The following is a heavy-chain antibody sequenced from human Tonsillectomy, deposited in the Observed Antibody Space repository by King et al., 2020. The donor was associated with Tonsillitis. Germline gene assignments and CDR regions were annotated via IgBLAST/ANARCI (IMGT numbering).Heavy chain of an antibody. CDR1: GGPISSYY. CDR2: IFYSGST. CDR3: ARMGGDVVVPATTFDY. V-gene: IGHV4-59*01. J-gene: IGHJ4*02. D-gene: IGHD2-2*01. Sequence: VQLQESGPGLVKPSETLSLTCTVSGGPISSYYWRWIPPPPGKGLEWIGYIFYSGSTNYHPSLESRVNISVDTSKNQFSLKLSSVTAADTAVYYCARMGGDVVVPATTFDYWGQGTLVTVSS.